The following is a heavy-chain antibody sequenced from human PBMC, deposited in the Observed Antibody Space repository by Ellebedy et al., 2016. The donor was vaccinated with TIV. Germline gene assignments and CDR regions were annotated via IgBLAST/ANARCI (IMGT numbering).Heavy chain of an antibody. CDR3: AKDRASRWPPFYYYYGMDV. Sequence: GGSLRLSCAASGFTFSSYWMSWVRQAPGKGLEWVANIKQDGSEKYYVDSVKGRFTISRDNAKNSLYLQMNSLRAEDTAVYYCAKDRASRWPPFYYYYGMDVWGQGTTVTVSS. J-gene: IGHJ6*02. D-gene: IGHD4-23*01. V-gene: IGHV3-7*01. CDR2: IKQDGSEK. CDR1: GFTFSSYW.